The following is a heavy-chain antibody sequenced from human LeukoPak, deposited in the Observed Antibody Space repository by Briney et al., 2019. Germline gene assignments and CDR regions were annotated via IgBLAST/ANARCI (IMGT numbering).Heavy chain of an antibody. CDR3: AKDLVGLGYYYGSGSYF. D-gene: IGHD3-10*01. Sequence: PGGSLRLSCAASGFTVSSNYMSWVRQAPGKGLEWVSVIYSGGSTYYADSVKGRFTISRDNSKNTLYLQMNSLRAEDTAVYYCAKDLVGLGYYYGSGSYFWGQGTLVTVSS. CDR1: GFTVSSNY. V-gene: IGHV3-53*01. J-gene: IGHJ4*02. CDR2: IYSGGST.